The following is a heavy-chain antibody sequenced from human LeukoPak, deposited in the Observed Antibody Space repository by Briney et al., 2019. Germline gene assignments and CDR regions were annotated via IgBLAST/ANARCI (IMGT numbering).Heavy chain of an antibody. V-gene: IGHV3-48*01. D-gene: IGHD3-3*01. CDR3: ARDPSRLWSGYLELENWFDP. CDR1: GFTFSSYS. CDR2: ISSSSSTI. J-gene: IGHJ5*02. Sequence: GGSLRLSCAASGFTFSSYSMNWVRQAPGKGLEWVSYISSSSSTIYYADSVKGRFTISRDNAKNSLYLQMNSLRAEDTAVYYCARDPSRLWSGYLELENWFDPWGQGTLVTVSS.